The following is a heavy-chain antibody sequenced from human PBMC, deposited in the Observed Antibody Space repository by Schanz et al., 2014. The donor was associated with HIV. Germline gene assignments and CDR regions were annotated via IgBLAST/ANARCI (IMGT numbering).Heavy chain of an antibody. J-gene: IGHJ4*02. Sequence: DVQLLDSGGGLVQPGGSLRLSCIASGFTFNNYAMTWVRQAPGKGLEWVSSISATGGRTYYADSVNGRFTISRDNSKNTLYLQMTTLRTEDTAVYYCAKPEYDSSGNSQSHFDSWGQGTLVTVSS. CDR3: AKPEYDSSGNSQSHFDS. V-gene: IGHV3-23*01. CDR1: GFTFNNYA. CDR2: ISATGGRT. D-gene: IGHD3-22*01.